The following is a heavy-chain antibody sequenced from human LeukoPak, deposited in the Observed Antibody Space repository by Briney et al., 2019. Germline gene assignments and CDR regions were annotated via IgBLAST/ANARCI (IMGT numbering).Heavy chain of an antibody. V-gene: IGHV3-21*01. CDR2: ISSSSSYI. CDR1: GFTFSSYS. CDR3: ARASCSGGSCYSDY. J-gene: IGHJ4*02. D-gene: IGHD2-15*01. Sequence: GGSLRLSCAASGFTFSSYSMNWVRQAPGKGLEWVSSISSSSSYIYYADSVKGRFTISRDNAKNSLYLQMNSLRAEDMAVYYCARASCSGGSCYSDYWGQGTLVTVSS.